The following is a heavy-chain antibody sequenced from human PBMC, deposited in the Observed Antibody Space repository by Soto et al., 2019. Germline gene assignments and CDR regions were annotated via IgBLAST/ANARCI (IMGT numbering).Heavy chain of an antibody. V-gene: IGHV3-48*02. CDR3: ARDGSQTDNSYYAMDV. D-gene: IGHD1-26*01. CDR2: ISSSGAI. J-gene: IGHJ6*02. Sequence: EVQVVESGGGLVQPGGSLRLSCAASGFTFSAYSLDWVRRAPGRGLEWVAYISSSGAIRYANSVKGRFTISRDNAKNSLYLQMDSLRDDDTAVYYCARDGSQTDNSYYAMDVWGQGTTVTVSS. CDR1: GFTFSAYS.